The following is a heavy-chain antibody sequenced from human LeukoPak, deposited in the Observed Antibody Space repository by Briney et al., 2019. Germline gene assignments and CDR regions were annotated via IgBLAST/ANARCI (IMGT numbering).Heavy chain of an antibody. CDR3: ARGWSSSWYVFDY. Sequence: GGSLRLSCAASVFTFSSYWMSLVRQAPGKGLEWVDNIKQDGSEKYYVDSVKGRFTISRDNAKNSLYLQMNSLRAEDTAVYYCARGWSSSWYVFDYWGQGTLVTVSS. CDR2: IKQDGSEK. V-gene: IGHV3-7*01. J-gene: IGHJ4*02. CDR1: VFTFSSYW. D-gene: IGHD6-13*01.